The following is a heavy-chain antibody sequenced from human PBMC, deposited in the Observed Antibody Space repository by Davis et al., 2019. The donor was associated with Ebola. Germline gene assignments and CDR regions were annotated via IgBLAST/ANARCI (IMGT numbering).Heavy chain of an antibody. J-gene: IGHJ4*02. Sequence: SETLSLTCTVSGGSISSGDYYWGWIRQPPGKGLEWIGSIYYSGSTYYNPSLKSRVTISVDTSKNQFSLKLSSVTAADTAVYYCARHPRYSSSSLDYWGQGTLVTVSS. V-gene: IGHV4-39*01. CDR1: GGSISSGDYY. CDR3: ARHPRYSSSSLDY. D-gene: IGHD6-6*01. CDR2: IYYSGST.